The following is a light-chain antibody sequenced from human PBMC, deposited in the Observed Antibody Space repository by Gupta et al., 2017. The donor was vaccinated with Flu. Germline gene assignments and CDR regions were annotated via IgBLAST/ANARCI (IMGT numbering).Light chain of an antibody. CDR2: GAS. CDR3: QQYGSSPFT. Sequence: GNLSWYPGEGATLSCRASQRVINSYLAWYKQKLGQAPRLLSHGASTRATGIPHRFSGSGSGTEFTLTIRGLEPEEFALYYCQQYGSSPFTFGGGTKVEIK. CDR1: QRVINSY. V-gene: IGKV3-20*01. J-gene: IGKJ4*01.